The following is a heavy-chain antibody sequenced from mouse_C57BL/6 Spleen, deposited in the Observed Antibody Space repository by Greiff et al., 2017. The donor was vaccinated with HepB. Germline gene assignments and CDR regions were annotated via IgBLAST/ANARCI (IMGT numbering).Heavy chain of an antibody. CDR1: GFSLTSYG. Sequence: QVQLQQSGPGLVQPSQSLSITCTVSGFSLTSYGVHWVRQSPGKGLEWLGVIWSGGSTDYNAAFISRLSISKDNSKSQVFFKMNSLQADDTALYYCARNAPFYYGSSYGAMDYWGQGTSVTVSS. D-gene: IGHD1-1*01. J-gene: IGHJ4*01. CDR3: ARNAPFYYGSSYGAMDY. V-gene: IGHV2-2*01. CDR2: IWSGGST.